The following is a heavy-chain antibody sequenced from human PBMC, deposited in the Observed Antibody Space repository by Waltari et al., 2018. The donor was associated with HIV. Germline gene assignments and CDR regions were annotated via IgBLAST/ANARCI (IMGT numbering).Heavy chain of an antibody. CDR2: IKQDGSEK. V-gene: IGHV3-7*01. CDR3: AREVGYGYGDGDY. J-gene: IGHJ4*02. CDR1: GFTFSSYW. D-gene: IGHD5-18*01. Sequence: EVQLVESGGGLVQPGGSLRLSCAAPGFTFSSYWMGRVRPAPGQGREWVANIKQDGSEKYYVDSVKGRFTISRDNAKNSLYLQMNSLRAEDTAVYYCAREVGYGYGDGDYWGQGTLVTVSS.